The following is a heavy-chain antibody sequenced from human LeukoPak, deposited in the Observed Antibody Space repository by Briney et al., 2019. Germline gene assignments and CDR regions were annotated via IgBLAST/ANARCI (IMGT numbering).Heavy chain of an antibody. CDR3: ARGRILGYYYYYYYMDV. Sequence: PETLSLTCAVYGGSFSGYYWSWIRQPPGKGLEWIGEINHSGSTNYNPSLKSRVTISVDTSKNQFSLKLSSVTAADTAVYYCARGRILGYYYYYYYMDVWGKGTTVTVSS. CDR1: GGSFSGYY. CDR2: INHSGST. V-gene: IGHV4-34*01. J-gene: IGHJ6*03. D-gene: IGHD1-26*01.